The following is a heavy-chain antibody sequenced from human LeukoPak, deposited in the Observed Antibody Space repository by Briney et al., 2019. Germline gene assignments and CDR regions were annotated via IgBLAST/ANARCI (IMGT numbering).Heavy chain of an antibody. CDR2: IIPIFGTA. V-gene: IGHV1-69*05. D-gene: IGHD3/OR15-3a*01. J-gene: IGHJ3*02. CDR3: ASLIGDWPPHAFDI. Sequence: GASVKVSCKASGGAFSSYAISWVRQAPGQGLEWMGGIIPIFGTANYAQKFQGRVTITTDESTSTAYMELSSLRSEDTAVYYCASLIGDWPPHAFDIWGQGTMVTVSS. CDR1: GGAFSSYA.